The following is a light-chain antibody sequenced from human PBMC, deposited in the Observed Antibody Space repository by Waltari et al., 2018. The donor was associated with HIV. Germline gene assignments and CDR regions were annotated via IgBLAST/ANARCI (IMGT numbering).Light chain of an antibody. V-gene: IGLV1-51*01. J-gene: IGLJ2*01. CDR2: DDT. CDR1: TSNIGYNL. CDR3: ATWDSSLNALL. Sequence: QSVLPQPPSVSATPGQRVTIPCSGTTSNIGYNLLSWSKLTPGTAPKLLIYDDTERPSGIPDRFSGSRSGTSATLGITGLQTGDEADYYCATWDSSLNALLFGGGTKLTAL.